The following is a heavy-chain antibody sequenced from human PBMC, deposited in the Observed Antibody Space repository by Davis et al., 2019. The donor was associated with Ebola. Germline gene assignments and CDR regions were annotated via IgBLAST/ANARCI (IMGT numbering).Heavy chain of an antibody. D-gene: IGHD3-22*01. J-gene: IGHJ4*02. V-gene: IGHV3-73*01. CDR1: GFTFSGSA. Sequence: GGSLRLSCAASGFTFSGSAMHWVRQASGKGLEWVGRIRSKANSYATAYAASVKGRFTISRDDSKNTAYLQMNSLRAEDTAVYYCARDLGKDDSRGTSALAMDYWGQGTLVTVSS. CDR2: IRSKANSYAT. CDR3: ARDLGKDDSRGTSALAMDY.